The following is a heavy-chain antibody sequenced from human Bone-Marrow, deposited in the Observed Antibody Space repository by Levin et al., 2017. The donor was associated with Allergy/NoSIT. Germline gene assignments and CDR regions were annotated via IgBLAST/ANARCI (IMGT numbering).Heavy chain of an antibody. J-gene: IGHJ6*02. CDR1: GFTFSSYW. CDR3: ARTRAVAGTDEGSISRVYYYDGMDV. V-gene: IGHV3-7*01. CDR2: IKQDGSEK. Sequence: ASVKVSCAASGFTFSSYWMSWVRQAPGKGLEWVANIKQDGSEKYYVDSVKGRFTISRDNAKNSLYLQMNSLRAEDTAVYYCARTRAVAGTDEGSISRVYYYDGMDVWGQGTTVTVSS. D-gene: IGHD6-19*01.